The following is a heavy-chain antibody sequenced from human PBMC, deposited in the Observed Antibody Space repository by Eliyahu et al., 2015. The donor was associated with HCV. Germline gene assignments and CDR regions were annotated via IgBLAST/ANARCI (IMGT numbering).Heavy chain of an antibody. D-gene: IGHD3-10*01. CDR3: AGLRGVIFYNYHAMDV. Sequence: QVQLQQWGAGLLKPSETLSLTCAVYGGSFRAFYWTXIRQPPGRGLEWIGEITHSGSTNYNPSLKSRLTISIDTSKNQFSLKLTSLTAADTAVYYCAGLRGVIFYNYHAMDVWGQGTTVTVSS. CDR1: GGSFRAFY. J-gene: IGHJ6*02. V-gene: IGHV4-34*02. CDR2: ITHSGST.